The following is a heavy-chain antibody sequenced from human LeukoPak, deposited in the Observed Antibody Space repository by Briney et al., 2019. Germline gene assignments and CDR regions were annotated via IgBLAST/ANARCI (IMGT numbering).Heavy chain of an antibody. CDR1: GFTFSSYS. D-gene: IGHD5-18*01. V-gene: IGHV3-21*01. Sequence: PGGSLRLSCAASGFTFSSYSMNWVRQAPGKGLEWVSSISSSSSYIYYADSVKGRFTISRDNAKNSLYLQMNSLRAEDTAVYYCARESHSYGYNYYYYYYMDVWGKGTTATVSS. CDR2: ISSSSSYI. CDR3: ARESHSYGYNYYYYYYMDV. J-gene: IGHJ6*03.